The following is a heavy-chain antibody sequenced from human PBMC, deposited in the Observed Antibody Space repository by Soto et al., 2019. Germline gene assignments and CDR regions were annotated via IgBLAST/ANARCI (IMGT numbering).Heavy chain of an antibody. V-gene: IGHV3-23*01. Sequence: PGGSLRLSCAASGFTFSNYGMSWVRQAPGKGLEWVSTIRGNGASRYYADSVRGRFTMSRDNSRDTLYLQLNSVRPDDTAVFCCARGAYRYFDYWGQGAMVTVSS. J-gene: IGHJ4*02. D-gene: IGHD4-4*01. CDR1: GFTFSNYG. CDR3: ARGAYRYFDY. CDR2: IRGNGASR.